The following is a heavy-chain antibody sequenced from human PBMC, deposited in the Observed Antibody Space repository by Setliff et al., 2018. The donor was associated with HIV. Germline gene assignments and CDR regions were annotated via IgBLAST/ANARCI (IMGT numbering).Heavy chain of an antibody. V-gene: IGHV4-4*07. CDR1: GGSISSYY. CDR3: ARSQTRWLHYFDY. Sequence: PSETLSLTCTVSGGSISSYYWSWIRQPAGKGLEWIGRIFSSGNTYYNPSLKSRVTMSVDTSKNQFSLKLSSVTAADTAVYYCARSQTRWLHYFDYWGQGSLVTVSS. D-gene: IGHD2-2*01. J-gene: IGHJ4*02. CDR2: IFSSGNT.